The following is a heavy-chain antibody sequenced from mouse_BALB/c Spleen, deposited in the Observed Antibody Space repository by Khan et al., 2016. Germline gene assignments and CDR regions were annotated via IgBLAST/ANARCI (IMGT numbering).Heavy chain of an antibody. Sequence: VQLQQSGAELVRSGASVKLSCTASGFNIKDYYMHWVKQRPEQGLEWIGCIDPENGDTEYAPKFQGKATMTADTSSNTAYLQHSSLTSEDTAVYYGNAGLLRLRGYSDVWGAGTTVTVSS. J-gene: IGHJ1*01. D-gene: IGHD1-2*01. CDR3: NAGLLRLRGYSDV. V-gene: IGHV14-4*02. CDR1: GFNIKDYY. CDR2: IDPENGDT.